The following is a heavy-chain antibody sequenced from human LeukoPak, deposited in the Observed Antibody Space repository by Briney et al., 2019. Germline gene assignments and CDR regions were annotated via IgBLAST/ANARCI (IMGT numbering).Heavy chain of an antibody. D-gene: IGHD3-10*01. CDR2: INSGNGDT. V-gene: IGHV1-3*01. J-gene: IGHJ5*02. CDR1: GYILSDYA. CDR3: ASLWFGELAPFDP. Sequence: GASVKVSCKASGYILSDYAMHWVRQAPGQSLEWMGWINSGNGDTIYSQKFQDRLTISRNTSATTVYMELSSLRSEDTAVYYCASLWFGELAPFDPWGQGNLVTVSS.